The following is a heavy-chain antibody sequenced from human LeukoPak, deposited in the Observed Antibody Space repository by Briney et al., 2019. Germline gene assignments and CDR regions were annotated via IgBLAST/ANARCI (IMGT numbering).Heavy chain of an antibody. Sequence: GGSLRLSCAASGFTFNNYAMSWVRQAPGKGLEWVSAISGSGGTTYYADSVQGRFTISRDNSKSALYLQMHSLRAEDTAVYYCAKAASGNWNDVSDYWGQGTLVTVSS. V-gene: IGHV3-23*01. D-gene: IGHD1-20*01. CDR3: AKAASGNWNDVSDY. CDR2: ISGSGGTT. J-gene: IGHJ4*02. CDR1: GFTFNNYA.